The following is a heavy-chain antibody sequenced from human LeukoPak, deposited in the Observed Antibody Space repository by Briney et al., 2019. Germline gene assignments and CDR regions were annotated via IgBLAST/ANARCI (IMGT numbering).Heavy chain of an antibody. J-gene: IGHJ4*02. CDR3: AKKGLTTVIPFDY. D-gene: IGHD4-17*01. V-gene: IGHV3-30*18. Sequence: PGRSLRLSCAASGFTFSSYGMHWARQAPGKGLEWVAVISYDGSNKYYADSVKGRFTISRDNSKSTLYLQMNSLRAEDTAVYYCAKKGLTTVIPFDYWGQGTLVTVSS. CDR2: ISYDGSNK. CDR1: GFTFSSYG.